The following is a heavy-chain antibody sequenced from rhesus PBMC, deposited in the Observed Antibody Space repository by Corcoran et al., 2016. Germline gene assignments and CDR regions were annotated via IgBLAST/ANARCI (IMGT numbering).Heavy chain of an antibody. V-gene: IGHV3-16*02. CDR3: TRGGSGWSGYFDY. J-gene: IGHJ4*01. CDR1: GFTFSTFW. Sequence: EVQLVESGGGLVQPGGSLRLSCAASGFTFSTFWMSWVRQAPGKGLDWIGRIKNNAVGGKEADAESVKGRCTIARDYSKNTLYLQMNSLKTEDTAVYYWTRGGSGWSGYFDYWGQGVLVTVSS. CDR2: IKNNAVGGKE. D-gene: IGHD6S26*01.